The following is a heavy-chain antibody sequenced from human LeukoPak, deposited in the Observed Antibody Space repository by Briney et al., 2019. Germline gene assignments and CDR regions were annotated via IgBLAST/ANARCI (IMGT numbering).Heavy chain of an antibody. D-gene: IGHD5/OR15-5a*01. V-gene: IGHV4-39*07. J-gene: IGHJ6*03. CDR2: IYYSGST. CDR3: ASQRVDDFYYYMDV. Sequence: SETLSLTCTVSGGSISSSSYYWGWIRQPPGKGLEWIGSIYYSGSTHYNPSLKSRVTISVDTSKNQFSLKLSSVTAADTAVYYCASQRVDDFYYYMDVWGKGTTVTVSS. CDR1: GGSISSSSYY.